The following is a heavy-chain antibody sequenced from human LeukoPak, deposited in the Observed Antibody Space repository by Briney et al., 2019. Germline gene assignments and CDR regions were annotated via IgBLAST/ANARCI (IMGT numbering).Heavy chain of an antibody. CDR1: GFTFSSYG. D-gene: IGHD3-22*01. CDR2: IWYDGSNK. J-gene: IGHJ4*02. CDR3: ASDGGWADYYDSSGYYYFDY. Sequence: GGSLRLSCAASGFTFSSYGMHWVRQAPGKGLEWVAVIWYDGSNKYYADSVKGRFTISRDNSKNTLYLQMNSLRAEDTAVYYCASDGGWADYYDSSGYYYFDYWGQGTLVTVSS. V-gene: IGHV3-33*01.